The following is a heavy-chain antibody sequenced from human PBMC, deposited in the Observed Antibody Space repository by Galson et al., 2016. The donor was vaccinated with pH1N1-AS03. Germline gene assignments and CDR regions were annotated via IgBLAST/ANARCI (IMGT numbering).Heavy chain of an antibody. CDR3: AKLRRGPWYLDL. CDR2: IYTSGST. CDR1: GGSMSRYY. D-gene: IGHD4-17*01. Sequence: SETLSLTCIVSGGSMSRYYWSWIRQPAGKGLEWIGRIYTSGSTIYNPSLKSRVTVSVDTSKNQLSLKLTSVTAADTAVYYCAKLRRGPWYLDLWGRGTMVTVSS. J-gene: IGHJ2*01. V-gene: IGHV4-4*07.